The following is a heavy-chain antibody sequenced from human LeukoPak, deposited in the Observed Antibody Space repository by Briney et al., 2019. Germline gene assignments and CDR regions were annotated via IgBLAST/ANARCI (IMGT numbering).Heavy chain of an antibody. CDR3: ARDVVAVPGSDNCFVP. J-gene: IGHJ5*02. Sequence: SETLSLTCTVSGGSLSGFYWSWIRQSPRLGLEWIGLTYYDGSTMYNPSLTSRVTISVDTSKNQISLRLTSVTAADTAIYYCARDVVAVPGSDNCFVPWGQGTPVTVSS. V-gene: IGHV4-59*01. CDR1: GGSLSGFY. D-gene: IGHD6-19*01. CDR2: TYYDGST.